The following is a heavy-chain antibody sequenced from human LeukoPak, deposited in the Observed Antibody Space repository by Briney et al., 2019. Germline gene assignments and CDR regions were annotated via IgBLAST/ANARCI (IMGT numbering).Heavy chain of an antibody. D-gene: IGHD3-22*01. Sequence: GGSLRLSCAASGFTFDDYAMHWVRHAPGKGLEWVSGISWNSGSIGYADSVKGRFTISRDNAKNSLYLQMNSLRAEDTALYYCAKSFLIYYYDSSGYQGFDYWGQGTLVTVSS. J-gene: IGHJ4*02. CDR1: GFTFDDYA. CDR3: AKSFLIYYYDSSGYQGFDY. V-gene: IGHV3-9*01. CDR2: ISWNSGSI.